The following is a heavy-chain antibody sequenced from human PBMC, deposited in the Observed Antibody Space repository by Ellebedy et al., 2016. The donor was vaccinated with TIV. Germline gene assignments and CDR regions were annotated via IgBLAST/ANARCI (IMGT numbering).Heavy chain of an antibody. CDR2: IYYSGST. J-gene: IGHJ4*02. Sequence: SETLSLXXTVSGGSISSSSYYWGWIRQPPGKGLEWIGSIYYSGSTYYNPSLKSRVTISVDTSKNQFSLKLSSVTAADTAVYYCARHGEYSSFDYWGQGTLVTVSS. D-gene: IGHD6-6*01. CDR3: ARHGEYSSFDY. CDR1: GGSISSSSYY. V-gene: IGHV4-39*01.